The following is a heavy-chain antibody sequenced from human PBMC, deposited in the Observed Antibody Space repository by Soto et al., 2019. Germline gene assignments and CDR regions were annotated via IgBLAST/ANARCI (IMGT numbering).Heavy chain of an antibody. J-gene: IGHJ4*02. D-gene: IGHD7-27*01. CDR2: ISRDGGTK. CDR3: TGEVASGY. V-gene: IGHV3-30*03. Sequence: QVQLVESGGGVVQPGRSLRLSCAVSGFTVSTYGMHWVRQAPGKGLEWVAVISRDGGTKYYVDSVKGRFTISRDNSRNTLFLEMNSLRSDDMAVYYCTGEVASGYWGQGTLDTVSS. CDR1: GFTVSTYG.